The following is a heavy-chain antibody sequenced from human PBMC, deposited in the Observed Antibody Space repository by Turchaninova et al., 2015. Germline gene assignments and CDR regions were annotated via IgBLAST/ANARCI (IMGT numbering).Heavy chain of an antibody. J-gene: IGHJ4*02. Sequence: GGGLVQPGRSLRLSCTASGFPFADYAISWFRQAPGKGLEWVGLIRSKTFGGTADYAASVTGRFTISRDDSKSIAYLQMSSLKTEDTAVYYVNGGSTSPYWGRGTLVTVSS. CDR1: GFPFADYA. CDR2: IRSKTFGGTA. V-gene: IGHV3-49*03. CDR3: NGGSTSPY. D-gene: IGHD5/OR15-5a*01.